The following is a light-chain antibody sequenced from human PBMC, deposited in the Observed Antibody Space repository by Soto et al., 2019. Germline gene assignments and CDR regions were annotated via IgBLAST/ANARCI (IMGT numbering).Light chain of an antibody. CDR3: QSYDTSLSGGSV. CDR2: GNN. V-gene: IGLV1-40*01. J-gene: IGLJ1*01. CDR1: SSNIGAGFD. Sequence: QSVLTQSPSVSGAPGQRVSISCTGTSSNIGAGFDVHWYQQLPATAPKLLIYGNNNRPSGVPDRCSGSKSGTSASLAITGLPGEDEADYYCQSYDTSLSGGSVFGPGTKLTVL.